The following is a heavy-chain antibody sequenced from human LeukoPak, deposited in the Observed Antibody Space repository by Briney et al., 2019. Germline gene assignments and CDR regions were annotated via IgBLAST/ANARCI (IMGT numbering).Heavy chain of an antibody. CDR2: ISTTSSYI. J-gene: IGHJ3*02. CDR3: ARGGIITSYAFEI. V-gene: IGHV3-21*01. CDR1: GFTFSSYA. D-gene: IGHD1-26*01. Sequence: GGSLRLSCAASGFTFSSYAMSWVRQAPGKGLEWVSCISTTSSYIFYADSVRGRFTISRDNAKNSLYLQMDSLRAEDTAMYYCARGGIITSYAFEIWGQGTMVTVSS.